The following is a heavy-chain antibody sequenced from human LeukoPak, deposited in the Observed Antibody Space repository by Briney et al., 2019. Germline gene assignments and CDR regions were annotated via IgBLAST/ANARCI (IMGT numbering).Heavy chain of an antibody. CDR2: IYYSGST. CDR1: GGSISSYY. CDR3: AREHSSSWHGHYFDY. V-gene: IGHV4-59*01. J-gene: IGHJ4*02. Sequence: PSETLSLTCTVSGGSISSYYWSWIRQPPGKGLEWIGYIYYSGSTNYNPSLKSRVTISVDTSKNQFSLKLSSVTAADTAVYYCAREHSSSWHGHYFDYWGQGTLVTVSS. D-gene: IGHD6-13*01.